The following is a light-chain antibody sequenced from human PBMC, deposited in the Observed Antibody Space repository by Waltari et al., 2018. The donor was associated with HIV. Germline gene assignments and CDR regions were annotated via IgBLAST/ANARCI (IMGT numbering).Light chain of an antibody. Sequence: DIVMTQSPLYLPVTPGAPASISCRSSESLLHGSGFNYLDWYLQKPGQSPKLLIYWSSHRDSGVSDRFSGSGSGTDFTLKITRVEAEDVGVYFCMQSLQTPPTFGGGTRV. CDR2: WSS. V-gene: IGKV2-28*01. J-gene: IGKJ4*01. CDR3: MQSLQTPPT. CDR1: ESLLHGSGFNY.